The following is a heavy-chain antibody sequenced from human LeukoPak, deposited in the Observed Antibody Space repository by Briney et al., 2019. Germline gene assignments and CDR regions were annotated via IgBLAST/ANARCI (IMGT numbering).Heavy chain of an antibody. CDR3: VDYGEH. V-gene: IGHV3-74*01. J-gene: IGHJ1*01. CDR1: GFSFSSYF. CDR2: ISTDGSIT. D-gene: IGHD4-17*01. Sequence: GGSLRLSCATSGFSFSSYFMHWVRQAPGKGLVWVSRISTDGSITTYADSVKGRFTISRGNSKNTLYLQMNSLRTEDTAVYYCVDYGEHWGQGILVTVSS.